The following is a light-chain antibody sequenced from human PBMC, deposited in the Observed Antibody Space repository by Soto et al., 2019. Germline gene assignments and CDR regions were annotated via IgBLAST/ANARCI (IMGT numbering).Light chain of an antibody. CDR1: QSVSSN. J-gene: IGKJ1*01. V-gene: IGKV3-15*01. CDR2: GAS. Sequence: EIVMTQSPATLSVSPGERATLSCRASQSVSSNLAWYQQKPGQAPRLLIYGASTRATGIPARFSGSGSGTEFTLPISSLQSEDFAVYYCQQYNNWPTTFGQGTKV. CDR3: QQYNNWPTT.